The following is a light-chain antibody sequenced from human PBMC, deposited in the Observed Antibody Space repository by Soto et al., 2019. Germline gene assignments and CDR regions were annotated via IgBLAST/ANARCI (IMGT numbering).Light chain of an antibody. CDR1: QSVTSSY. Sequence: ESVLTQSPGTLSLSPGERATLSCRASQSVTSSYLAWYQQKPGQAPRLLIYGASSRATGIPDRFSGSGSGTDFTLTISRLEPEHFAVYYCQQYGSSPRTFGQGTKVEIK. V-gene: IGKV3-20*01. J-gene: IGKJ1*01. CDR2: GAS. CDR3: QQYGSSPRT.